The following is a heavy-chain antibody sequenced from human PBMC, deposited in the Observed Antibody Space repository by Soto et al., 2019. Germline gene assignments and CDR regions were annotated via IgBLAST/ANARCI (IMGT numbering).Heavy chain of an antibody. V-gene: IGHV4-30-4*01. CDR1: GGSISSGDYY. CDR3: ARAPIYYDSSGYDDY. J-gene: IGHJ4*02. D-gene: IGHD3-22*01. CDR2: IYYSGST. Sequence: PSETLSLTCTVSGGSISSGDYYWSWIRQPPGEGLEWIGYIYYSGSTYYNPSLKSRVTISVDTSKNQFSLKLSSVTAADTAVYYCARAPIYYDSSGYDDYWGQGTLVTVSS.